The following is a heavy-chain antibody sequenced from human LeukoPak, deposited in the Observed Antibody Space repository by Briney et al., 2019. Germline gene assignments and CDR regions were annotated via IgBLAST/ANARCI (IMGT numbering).Heavy chain of an antibody. V-gene: IGHV3-23*01. CDR1: GFTFSSYA. CDR2: ISGSGGST. Sequence: GGSLRLSCAASGFTFSSYAMSWVREAPGKGLEWVSAISGSGGSTYYADSVKGRFTISRDNSKNTLYLQMNSLRAEDTAVYYCAKDPAYSTVTLFDYWGQGTLVTVSS. J-gene: IGHJ4*02. D-gene: IGHD4-17*01. CDR3: AKDPAYSTVTLFDY.